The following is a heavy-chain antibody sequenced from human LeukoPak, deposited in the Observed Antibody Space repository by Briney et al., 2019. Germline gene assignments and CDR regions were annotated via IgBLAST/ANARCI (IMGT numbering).Heavy chain of an antibody. CDR3: VRFGHGVYGLDN. J-gene: IGHJ4*02. Sequence: PGGPLRLSCAASGFTFSSYDMHWVRQATGKGLEWVSAIYYACDTYFPGAVKGRFTISRENAKDSLYLQMNSLRAGDTAVYYCVRFGHGVYGLDNWGQGTLVSLSS. CDR2: IYYACDT. V-gene: IGHV3-13*01. CDR1: GFTFSSYD. D-gene: IGHD2-8*01.